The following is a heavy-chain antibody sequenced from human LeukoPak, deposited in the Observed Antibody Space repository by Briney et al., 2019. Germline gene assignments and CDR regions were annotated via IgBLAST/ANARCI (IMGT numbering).Heavy chain of an antibody. J-gene: IGHJ4*02. CDR3: ASLAGTPRYFDY. V-gene: IGHV4-59*01. CDR1: GGSISSYY. Sequence: SETLSLTCTVSGGSISSYYWSWIRQPSGKGLEWIGYIYYSGSTNYNPSLKSRVTISVDTSKNQFSLKLSSVTAADTAVYYCASLAGTPRYFDYWGQGTLVTVSS. CDR2: IYYSGST. D-gene: IGHD3-10*01.